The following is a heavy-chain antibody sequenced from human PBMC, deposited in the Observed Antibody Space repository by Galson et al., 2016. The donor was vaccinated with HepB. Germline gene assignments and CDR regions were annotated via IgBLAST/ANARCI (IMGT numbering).Heavy chain of an antibody. V-gene: IGHV4-39*01. J-gene: IGHJ4*02. D-gene: IGHD3-10*01. Sequence: SETLSLTCTVSGGSIINNYYWAWIRQPPGKGPEWIGTVSDSGDSFINPSLKSRVAISIDTSKNQFSLELTSVTAADTTVYYCARHITFNYGGGTYFTAHLDSWGRGILVTVSS. CDR3: ARHITFNYGGGTYFTAHLDS. CDR1: GGSIINNYY. CDR2: VSDSGDS.